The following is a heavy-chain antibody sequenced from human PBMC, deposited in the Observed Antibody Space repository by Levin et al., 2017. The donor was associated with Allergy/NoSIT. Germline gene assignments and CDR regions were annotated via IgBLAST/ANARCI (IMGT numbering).Heavy chain of an antibody. CDR2: ISAYNGNT. Sequence: ASVKVSCKASGYTFTSYGISWVRQAPGQGLEWMGWISAYNGNTNYAQKLQGRVTMTTDTSTSTAYMELRSLRSDDTAVYYCARYYYDSSGYYYLIDYWGQGTLVTVSS. J-gene: IGHJ4*02. V-gene: IGHV1-18*01. CDR1: GYTFTSYG. CDR3: ARYYYDSSGYYYLIDY. D-gene: IGHD3-22*01.